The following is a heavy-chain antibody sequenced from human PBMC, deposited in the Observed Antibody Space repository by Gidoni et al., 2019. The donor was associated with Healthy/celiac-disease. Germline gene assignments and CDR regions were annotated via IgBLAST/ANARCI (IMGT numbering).Heavy chain of an antibody. Sequence: QVQLVQSGAEVKKPGASVKVSCKASGYTFTSYYMHWVRPAPGQGLEGMGIINPSGGSTSYAQKFQGRVTMTRDTSTSTVYMELSSLRSEDTAVYYCARDRIVLMVYAIVGGRYGMDVWGQGTTVTVSS. D-gene: IGHD2-8*01. CDR2: INPSGGST. CDR1: GYTFTSYY. J-gene: IGHJ6*02. CDR3: ARDRIVLMVYAIVGGRYGMDV. V-gene: IGHV1-46*03.